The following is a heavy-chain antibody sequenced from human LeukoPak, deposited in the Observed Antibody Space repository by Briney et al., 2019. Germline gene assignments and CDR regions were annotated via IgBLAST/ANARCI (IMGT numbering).Heavy chain of an antibody. CDR2: IYPGDSDT. V-gene: IGHV5-51*01. J-gene: IGHJ4*02. CDR3: ATLPLYSSSSPLYYFDY. D-gene: IGHD6-6*01. Sequence: GESLKISCKGSGYSFTSYWIGWVRQMPGKGLEWMGIIYPGDSDTRYSPPFQGQVTISADKSISTAYLQWSSLKASDTAMCYCATLPLYSSSSPLYYFDYWGQGTLVTVSS. CDR1: GYSFTSYW.